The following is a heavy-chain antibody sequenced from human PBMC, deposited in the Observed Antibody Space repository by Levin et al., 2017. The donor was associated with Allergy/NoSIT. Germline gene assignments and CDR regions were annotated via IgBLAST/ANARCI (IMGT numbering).Heavy chain of an antibody. V-gene: IGHV3-11*03. CDR1: GFNFSDYY. Sequence: KPGGSLRLSCAASGFNFSDYYMSWIRQAPGRGLEWISYISSGNIYTKNADSVKGRFTVSRDNTKNSVYLEMNSLRAEDTAVYYCAASGGDYVGIFDYWGQGTRVSVSS. CDR2: ISSGNIYT. D-gene: IGHD4-17*01. CDR3: AASGGDYVGIFDY. J-gene: IGHJ4*02.